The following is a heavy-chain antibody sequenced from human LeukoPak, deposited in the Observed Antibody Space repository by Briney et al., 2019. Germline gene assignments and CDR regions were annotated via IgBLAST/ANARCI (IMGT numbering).Heavy chain of an antibody. J-gene: IGHJ3*02. CDR2: IYYSGST. CDR3: ARGGHYYDPLDAFDI. D-gene: IGHD3-22*01. V-gene: IGHV4-59*01. CDR1: GGSISSYY. Sequence: SETLSLTCTVSGGSISSYYWSWIRQPPGKGLEWIGYIYYSGSTNYNPSLKSRVTISVDTSKNQFSLKLSSVTAADTAVYYCARGGHYYDPLDAFDIRGQGTMVTVSS.